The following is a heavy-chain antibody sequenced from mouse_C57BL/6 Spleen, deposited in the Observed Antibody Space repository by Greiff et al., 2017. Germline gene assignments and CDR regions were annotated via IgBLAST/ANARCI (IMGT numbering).Heavy chain of an antibody. D-gene: IGHD2-3*01. V-gene: IGHV5-4*03. Sequence: EVKLVESGGGLVKPGGSLKLSCAASGFTFSSYAMSWVRQTPEKRLEWVATISDGGSYTYYPDNVKGRFTISRDNAKNNLYLQMSHLKSADTAMYYCARGYDGYWYFDVWGTGTTVTVSS. CDR1: GFTFSSYA. CDR3: ARGYDGYWYFDV. CDR2: ISDGGSYT. J-gene: IGHJ1*03.